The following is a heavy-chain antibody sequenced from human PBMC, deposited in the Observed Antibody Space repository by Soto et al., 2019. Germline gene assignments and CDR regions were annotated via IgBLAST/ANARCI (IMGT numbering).Heavy chain of an antibody. CDR2: IYYSGTT. Sequence: QVQLQESGPGLVKPSETLSLTCTVSGGSISSYYWSWIRQPPGKGLEWIGYIYYSGTTNYNPSLTIRVTISVDTSKNQFSLKLSSVTAADTAVYYCARDTAAGSYYYYGMDVWGQGTTVTVSS. J-gene: IGHJ6*02. D-gene: IGHD6-13*01. V-gene: IGHV4-59*01. CDR1: GGSISSYY. CDR3: ARDTAAGSYYYYGMDV.